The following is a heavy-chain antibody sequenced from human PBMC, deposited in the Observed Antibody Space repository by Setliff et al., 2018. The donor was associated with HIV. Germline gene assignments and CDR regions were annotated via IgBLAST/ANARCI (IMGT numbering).Heavy chain of an antibody. CDR1: GGGVSNHV. CDR2: IIPIFGTA. Sequence: GASVKVSCKASGGGVSNHVISWVRQAPGRGLEWMGGIIPIFGTADYAQKFKGRVTITADKSTSTAYMELSSLRSDDTAVYYCARALKMYYYDSWGYSSAIRTEFLQEWGQGTPVTVSS. D-gene: IGHD3-22*01. J-gene: IGHJ1*01. V-gene: IGHV1-69*06. CDR3: ARALKMYYYDSWGYSSAIRTEFLQE.